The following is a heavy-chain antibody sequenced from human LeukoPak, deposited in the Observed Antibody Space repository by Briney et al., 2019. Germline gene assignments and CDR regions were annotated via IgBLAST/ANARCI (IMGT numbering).Heavy chain of an antibody. CDR2: ISSSSSYI. Sequence: GGSLRLSCAASGFTFSSYSMNWVRQAPGKGLEWVSSISSSSSYIYYADSVKGRFTISRDNAKNPLYLQMNSLRAEDTAVSYCATYGSGSHYGMDVWGQGTTVTVSS. CDR1: GFTFSSYS. J-gene: IGHJ6*02. V-gene: IGHV3-21*01. CDR3: ATYGSGSHYGMDV. D-gene: IGHD3-10*01.